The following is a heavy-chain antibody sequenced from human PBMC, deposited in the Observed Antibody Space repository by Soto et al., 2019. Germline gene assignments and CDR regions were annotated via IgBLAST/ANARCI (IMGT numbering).Heavy chain of an antibody. CDR2: IYPGDSDT. J-gene: IGHJ3*02. V-gene: IGHV5-51*01. CDR1: GYSFTSYL. D-gene: IGHD3-10*01. Sequence: GEALNISCEGSGYSFTSYLIGWVRQMPGKGLEWMGIIYPGDSDTRYSPSFQGQVTISADKSISTAYLQWSSLKASDTAMYYCARRMVRGVTNPNDAFDIWGQGTMVTVSS. CDR3: ARRMVRGVTNPNDAFDI.